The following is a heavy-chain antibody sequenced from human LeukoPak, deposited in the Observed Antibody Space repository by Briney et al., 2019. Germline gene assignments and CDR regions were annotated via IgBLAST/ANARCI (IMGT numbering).Heavy chain of an antibody. CDR3: ARDFCSSGSCHEDY. CDR1: GFTFSDYY. J-gene: IGHJ4*02. CDR2: ISGSGPTI. V-gene: IGHV3-11*01. Sequence: GGSLRLSCAASGFTFSDYYMSWIRQAPGKGLEWVSYISGSGPTIFYADSVKGRFTISRDNAKNSLYLQMNSLRAEDMAVYYCARDFCSSGSCHEDYWGQGTLVTVSS. D-gene: IGHD2-15*01.